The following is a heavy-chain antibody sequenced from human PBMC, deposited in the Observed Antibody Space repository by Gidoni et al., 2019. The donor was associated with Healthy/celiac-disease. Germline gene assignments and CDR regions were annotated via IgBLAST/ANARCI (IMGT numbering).Heavy chain of an antibody. J-gene: IGHJ4*02. Sequence: QVQLVQSGAEVQKPGVSVKVSCKASGYTFTGYYMHWVRQAPGQGLEWMGWINPNSGGTNYAQKFQGRVTMTRDTSISTAYMELSRLRSDDTAVYYCARDPPTPIEMATTLDYWGQGTLVTVSS. CDR1: GYTFTGYY. CDR2: INPNSGGT. CDR3: ARDPPTPIEMATTLDY. D-gene: IGHD5-12*01. V-gene: IGHV1-2*02.